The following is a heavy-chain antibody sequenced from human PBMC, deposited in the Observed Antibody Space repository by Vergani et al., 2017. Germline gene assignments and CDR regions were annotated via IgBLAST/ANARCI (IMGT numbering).Heavy chain of an antibody. D-gene: IGHD5-12*01. CDR3: AKDPGGYSGGDGSFDH. J-gene: IGHJ4*02. Sequence: QVHLVETGGGVVQYGGSLRLSCAASGFTFSRNGMHWVRQALGKGLEWVAFIGKDGNKKYYADSVKGRFTISRDNSKNTVYLQMNSLRAEDTAVYYCAKDPGGYSGGDGSFDHWGQGILVTASS. V-gene: IGHV3-30*02. CDR1: GFTFSRNG. CDR2: IGKDGNKK.